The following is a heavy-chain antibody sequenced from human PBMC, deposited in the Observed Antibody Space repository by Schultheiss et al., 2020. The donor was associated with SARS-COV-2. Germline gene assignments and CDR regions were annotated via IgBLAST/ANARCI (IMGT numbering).Heavy chain of an antibody. CDR3: ARGGFLEWLLMTRYGMDV. J-gene: IGHJ6*02. CDR1: GFTVSSNF. D-gene: IGHD3-3*01. V-gene: IGHV3-53*01. CDR2: IYSGGTT. Sequence: GGSLRLSCAASGFTVSSNFMSWVRQAPGKGLEWVSLIYSGGTTYYADSVKGRFTISRDNSKNTLFLQMNSLRAEDTAVYYCARGGFLEWLLMTRYGMDVWGQGTTVTVSS.